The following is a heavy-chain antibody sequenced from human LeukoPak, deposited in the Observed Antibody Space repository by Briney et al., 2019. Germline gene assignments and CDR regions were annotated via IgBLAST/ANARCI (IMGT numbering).Heavy chain of an antibody. CDR2: INTNNGNT. D-gene: IGHD1-26*01. CDR1: GYTFNNYG. J-gene: IGHJ4*02. CDR3: ARKIVGVHSYDY. V-gene: IGHV1-18*01. Sequence: ASVKVSCKASGYTFNNYGITWVRQAPGQGLEWMGWINTNNGNTDYAQNYQGRVTMTRDTSTSTAYMGLRSLTSDDTAVYYCARKIVGVHSYDYWGQGALVIVSS.